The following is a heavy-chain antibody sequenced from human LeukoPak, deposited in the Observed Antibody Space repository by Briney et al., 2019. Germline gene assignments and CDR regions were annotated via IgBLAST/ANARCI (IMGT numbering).Heavy chain of an antibody. CDR1: GFTFSSYA. CDR2: ISGSGGST. J-gene: IGHJ4*02. Sequence: GGSLRLSCAASGFTFSSYAMSWVRQAPGEGPEWVSTISGSGGSTYYADSVKGRFTISRDNSKNTLYLQMNSLRAEDTAVYHCAKDLRLRYFTYWGQGTLVTVSS. V-gene: IGHV3-23*01. D-gene: IGHD3-9*01. CDR3: AKDLRLRYFTY.